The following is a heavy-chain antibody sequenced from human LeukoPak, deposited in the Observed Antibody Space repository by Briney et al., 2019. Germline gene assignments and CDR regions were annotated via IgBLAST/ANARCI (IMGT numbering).Heavy chain of an antibody. CDR1: GGSISSYY. V-gene: IGHV4-59*01. Sequence: PSETLSLTCTVSGGSISSYYWSWIRQTPGKGLEWIGYIYYSGSTNFNPSLKSRVTISVDTSKNQFSVKMSSVTAADTAVYFCARGPYSYDSSGAFDIWGQGTMVTVSS. J-gene: IGHJ3*02. CDR3: ARGPYSYDSSGAFDI. CDR2: IYYSGST. D-gene: IGHD3-22*01.